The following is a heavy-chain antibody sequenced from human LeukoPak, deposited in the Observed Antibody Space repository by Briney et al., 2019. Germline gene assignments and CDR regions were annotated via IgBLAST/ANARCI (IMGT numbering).Heavy chain of an antibody. CDR3: ARDRPNYYDSSGYYYYYYMDV. V-gene: IGHV3-21*01. CDR2: ISSSSSYI. J-gene: IGHJ6*03. D-gene: IGHD3-22*01. Sequence: GGSLXLSCAASGFTFSSYSMNWVRQAPGKGLEWVSSISSSSSYIYYADSVKGRFTISRDNAKNSLYLQMNRLRAEDTAVYYCARDRPNYYDSSGYYYYYYMDVWGKGTTVTVSS. CDR1: GFTFSSYS.